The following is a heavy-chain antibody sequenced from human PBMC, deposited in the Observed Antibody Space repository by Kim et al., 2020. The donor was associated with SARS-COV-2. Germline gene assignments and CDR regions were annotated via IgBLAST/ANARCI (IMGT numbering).Heavy chain of an antibody. CDR1: GGTFGSFG. CDR3: AREVGGHGFFV. D-gene: IGHD3-16*01. Sequence: SVKVSCQASGGTFGSFGLSWVRQAPGQGLDWMGGIIPTFGVVTYAQKFQGRLTTTADDSTNTVYMDLSSLRFEDTATYYCAREVGGHGFFVWGQGTVV. J-gene: IGHJ3*01. V-gene: IGHV1-69*13. CDR2: IIPTFGVV.